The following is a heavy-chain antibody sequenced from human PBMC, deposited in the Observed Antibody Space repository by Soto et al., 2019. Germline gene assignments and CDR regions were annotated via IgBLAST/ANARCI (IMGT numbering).Heavy chain of an antibody. V-gene: IGHV3-23*01. CDR2: ISSSGGST. Sequence: GGSLRLSCAASGFTFSSYAMSWVRQAPGKGLEWVSAISSSGGSTYYADSGNGRFTISRENSNNTLYLQMNSLIAEDTAVYYCAKHREDSSSSGAFDIWGQGTMVTVSS. CDR3: AKHREDSSSSGAFDI. J-gene: IGHJ3*02. CDR1: GFTFSSYA. D-gene: IGHD6-6*01.